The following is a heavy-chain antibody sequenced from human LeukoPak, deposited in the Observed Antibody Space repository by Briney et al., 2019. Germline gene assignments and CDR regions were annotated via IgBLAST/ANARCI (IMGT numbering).Heavy chain of an antibody. CDR2: INPNSGGT. J-gene: IGHJ4*02. CDR3: ATAKIVGFDY. Sequence: GASVKVSCKASGYTFTGYYMHWVRQAPGQGLEWMGWINPNSGGTNYAQKFQGRVTMTEDTSTDTAYMELSSLRSEDTAVYYCATAKIVGFDYWGQGTLVTVSS. V-gene: IGHV1-2*02. D-gene: IGHD5-12*01. CDR1: GYTFTGYY.